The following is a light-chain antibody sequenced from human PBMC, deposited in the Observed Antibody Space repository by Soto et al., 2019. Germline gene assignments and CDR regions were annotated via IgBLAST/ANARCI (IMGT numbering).Light chain of an antibody. CDR3: VLYIGSGIL. CDR1: SGSVSTSYY. J-gene: IGLJ2*01. Sequence: QTVVTQEPSFSVSPGGTVTLTCGLSSGSVSTSYYPSWYQQTPGQAPRTLIYSTNTRSSGVPDRFSGSILGNKAALTITGAQADDESDYYCVLYIGSGILFGGVTKLTVL. CDR2: STN. V-gene: IGLV8-61*01.